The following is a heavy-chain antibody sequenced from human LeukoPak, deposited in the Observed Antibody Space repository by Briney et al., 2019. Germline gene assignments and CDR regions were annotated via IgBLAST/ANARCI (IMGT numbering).Heavy chain of an antibody. J-gene: IGHJ4*02. CDR2: IYYSGYT. V-gene: IGHV4-59*08. CDR1: GDSINGYY. CDR3: ARHGRYDSGMDY. Sequence: SETLSLTCTVSGDSINGYYWSWIRQPPGKGLEWIGYIYYSGYTNSNPSLKSRVTISLDTSKNQFSLRLSSVTAADTAVYYCARHGRYDSGMDYWGQGTLVTVSS. D-gene: IGHD3-10*01.